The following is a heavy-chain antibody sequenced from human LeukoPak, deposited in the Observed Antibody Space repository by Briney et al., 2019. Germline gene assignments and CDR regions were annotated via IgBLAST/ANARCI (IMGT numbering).Heavy chain of an antibody. CDR2: IYTSGST. CDR1: GGSISSYY. CDR3: ARLLPQSIAAAGPFAY. Sequence: PSETLSLTCTASGGSISSYYWSWIRQPPGKGLEWIGYIYTSGSTNYNPSLTSRVTISVDTSKNQFSLKLSSVTAADTAVYYCARLLPQSIAAAGPFAYWGQGTLVTVPS. J-gene: IGHJ4*02. D-gene: IGHD6-13*01. V-gene: IGHV4-4*09.